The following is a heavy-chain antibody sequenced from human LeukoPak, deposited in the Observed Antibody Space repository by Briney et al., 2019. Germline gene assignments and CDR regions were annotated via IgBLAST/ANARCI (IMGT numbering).Heavy chain of an antibody. D-gene: IGHD2-2*01. Sequence: ASVTVSCKASGYTFTSYGISWVRQAPGQGLEWMGWISAYNGNTNYAQKLQGRVTMTTDTSTSTAYMELRSLRSDDTAVYYCARDPRSTSSFYYGMDVWGQGTTVTVSS. CDR2: ISAYNGNT. V-gene: IGHV1-18*01. CDR1: GYTFTSYG. J-gene: IGHJ6*02. CDR3: ARDPRSTSSFYYGMDV.